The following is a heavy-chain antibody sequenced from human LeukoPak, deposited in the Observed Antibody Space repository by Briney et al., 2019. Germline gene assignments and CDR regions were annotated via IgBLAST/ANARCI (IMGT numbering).Heavy chain of an antibody. V-gene: IGHV3-9*03. Sequence: GGSLRLSCAASGFTFDDYAMHWVRQAPGKGLEWVSGISWNSGSIGYADSVKGRLTISRDNAKNSLYLQMNSLRAEDMALYYCAKGSTGTTVDYWGQGTLVTVSS. CDR3: AKGSTGTTVDY. CDR1: GFTFDDYA. J-gene: IGHJ4*02. D-gene: IGHD1-7*01. CDR2: ISWNSGSI.